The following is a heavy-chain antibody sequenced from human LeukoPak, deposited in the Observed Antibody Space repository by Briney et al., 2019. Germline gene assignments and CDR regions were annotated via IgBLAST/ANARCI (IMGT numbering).Heavy chain of an antibody. D-gene: IGHD6-6*01. CDR1: GFTFSNYG. V-gene: IGHV3-30*02. Sequence: GGSLRLSCAASGFTFSNYGMHWVRQAPGKGLEWVAFVYYDGNNKYYAASVKGRFTISRDNSRNSLYVQMNSLRTEDTAVYYCVKDQAQVYGYFDSWGLGTLVTVSS. J-gene: IGHJ4*02. CDR3: VKDQAQVYGYFDS. CDR2: VYYDGNNK.